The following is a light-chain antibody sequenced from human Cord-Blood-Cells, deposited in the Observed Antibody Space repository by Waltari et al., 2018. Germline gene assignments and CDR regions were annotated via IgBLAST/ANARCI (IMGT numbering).Light chain of an antibody. J-gene: IGLJ3*02. CDR2: GGS. V-gene: IGLV2-23*01. CDR3: CSYAGSSTWV. Sequence: QSALTQPASVSGSPGQSITISCTGTSSDVWSYNLFSWYQQHPGKAPKLMIYGGSKRPSGVYNRFSGSKSGNTASLTISGLQAEDEADYYCCSYAGSSTWVFGGGTKLTVL. CDR1: SSDVWSYNL.